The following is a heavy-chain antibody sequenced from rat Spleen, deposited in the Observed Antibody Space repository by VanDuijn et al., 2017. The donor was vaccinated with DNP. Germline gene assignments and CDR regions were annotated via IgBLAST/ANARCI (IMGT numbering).Heavy chain of an antibody. V-gene: IGHV2S8*01. J-gene: IGHJ2*01. D-gene: IGHD5-1*01. Sequence: QVQLKESGPGMVQPSQTLSLTCTVSGFSLTDYGVSWVRQSPGKGLEWIALISSGGGTQYNSALKSRLSISRDTSKSQVFLKMNSLQTEDTAMYFCARIGGANWGYYFDYWGQGVMVTVSS. CDR2: ISSGGGT. CDR1: GFSLTDYG. CDR3: ARIGGANWGYYFDY.